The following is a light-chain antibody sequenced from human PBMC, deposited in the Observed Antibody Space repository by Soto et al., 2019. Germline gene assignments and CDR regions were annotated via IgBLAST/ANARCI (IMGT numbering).Light chain of an antibody. CDR1: QSISNY. CDR2: AAS. J-gene: IGKJ3*01. CDR3: QQSYSTPFT. Sequence: DIQMTQSPSSLSASVGDSVTITCRASQSISNYLNWYQQKPGKAPKLLVYAASSLQSEVPSRFSGSGSGTDFTLTISSLQPEDFATYYCQQSYSTPFTFGPGTKVEIK. V-gene: IGKV1-39*01.